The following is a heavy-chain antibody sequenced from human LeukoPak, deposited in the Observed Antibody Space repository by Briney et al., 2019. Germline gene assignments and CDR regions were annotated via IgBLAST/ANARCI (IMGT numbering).Heavy chain of an antibody. CDR1: GYTFTSYG. CDR2: ISAYNGNT. CDR3: ARVPIVVVPAAPYYYYYGMDV. J-gene: IGHJ6*04. D-gene: IGHD2-2*01. Sequence: ASVKVSCKASGYTFTSYGISWVRQAPGQGLEWVGWISAYNGNTNYAQKLQGRVTMTTDTSTSTAYMELRSLRSDDTAVYYCARVPIVVVPAAPYYYYYGMDVWGKGTTVTVSS. V-gene: IGHV1-18*04.